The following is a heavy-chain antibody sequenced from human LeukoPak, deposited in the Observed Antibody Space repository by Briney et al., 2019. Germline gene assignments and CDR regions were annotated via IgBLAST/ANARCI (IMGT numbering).Heavy chain of an antibody. CDR1: GGSFSGYY. CDR2: INHSGST. CDR3: ARGARRLYYFDY. Sequence: SETLSLTCAVYGGSFSGYYWSWIRQPPGKGLEWIGEINHSGSTNYNPSLKSRVTISVDTSKNQFSLKLSSVTAADTAVYYCARGARRLYYFDYWGQGTLVTVSS. J-gene: IGHJ4*02. V-gene: IGHV4-34*01.